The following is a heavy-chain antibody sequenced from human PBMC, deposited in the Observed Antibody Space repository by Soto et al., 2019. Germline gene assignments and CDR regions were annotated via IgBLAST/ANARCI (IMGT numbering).Heavy chain of an antibody. CDR3: VRHVGAGEN. CDR1: GGSISSSNYY. Sequence: PSETLSLTCTVSGGSISSSNYYWGWIRQPPGKGLEWIVSIYSSGSTYYNPSLQSRVTISVDTSRNQFSLILSSVTAADTAVYYCVRHVGAGENWGQGTLVTVSS. J-gene: IGHJ4*02. V-gene: IGHV4-39*01. CDR2: IYSSGST. D-gene: IGHD1-26*01.